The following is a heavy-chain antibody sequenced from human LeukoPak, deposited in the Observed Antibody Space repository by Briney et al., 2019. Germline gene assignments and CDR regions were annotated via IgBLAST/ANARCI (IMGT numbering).Heavy chain of an antibody. CDR2: VSWKSDTV. J-gene: IGHJ4*02. Sequence: GGSLRLSCAASGFIFDDYAMHWVRQAPGKGLEWVSGVSWKSDTVGYADSVKGRFTISRDSSKNTLYLQMNSLRAEDTAIYYCARVIRAAPGKGYFDYWGQGTLVTVSS. CDR3: ARVIRAAPGKGYFDY. V-gene: IGHV3-9*01. D-gene: IGHD6-13*01. CDR1: GFIFDDYA.